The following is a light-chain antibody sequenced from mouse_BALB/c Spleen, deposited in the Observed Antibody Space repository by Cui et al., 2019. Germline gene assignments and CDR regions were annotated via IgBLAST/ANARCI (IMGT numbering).Light chain of an antibody. CDR3: QNGHSFPLT. CDR1: QSISDY. V-gene: IGKV5-39*01. Sequence: DIVMTQSPATLSVTPGDRVSLSCRASQSISDYLHWYQQKSHEPPRLLIKYASQSSSGIPSRFSGSGSGSDFTLSINSVEPEDVGVYYCQNGHSFPLTFGAGTKLELK. J-gene: IGKJ5*01. CDR2: YAS.